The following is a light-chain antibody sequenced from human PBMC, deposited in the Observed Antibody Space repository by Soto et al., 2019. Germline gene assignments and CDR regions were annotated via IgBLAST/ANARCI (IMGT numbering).Light chain of an antibody. J-gene: IGKJ1*01. CDR2: GAS. CDR1: QSVSSDY. Sequence: EIVLTQSPGTLSLSPGERATLSCRASQSVSSDYLAWYQQKPGQAPRLLIYGASSRATDIPDRFSGRGSGTEFTLTVSSLEAEDFAVYYCQQYGSSPQTFGQGTTVEIK. V-gene: IGKV3-20*01. CDR3: QQYGSSPQT.